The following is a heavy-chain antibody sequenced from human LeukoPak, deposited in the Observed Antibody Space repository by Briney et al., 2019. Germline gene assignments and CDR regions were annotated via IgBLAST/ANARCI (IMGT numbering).Heavy chain of an antibody. D-gene: IGHD6-19*01. J-gene: IGHJ4*02. Sequence: PSETLSLTCAVSGGSISSSNWWSWVRQPPGKGLEWIGEIYHSGSTNYNPSLKSRVTISVDTSKNHFSLKLSSVTAADTAVYYCARVTTVAGSDYFDYWGQGTPVTVSS. V-gene: IGHV4-4*02. CDR2: IYHSGST. CDR1: GGSISSSNW. CDR3: ARVTTVAGSDYFDY.